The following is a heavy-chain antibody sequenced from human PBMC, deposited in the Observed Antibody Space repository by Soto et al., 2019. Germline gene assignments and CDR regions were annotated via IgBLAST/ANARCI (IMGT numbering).Heavy chain of an antibody. CDR2: VNPNSDNT. Sequence: ASVKVSCKASGYTFTSYGINWVRQATGQGLEWMVCVNPNSDNTGYAQKFQGRVTMTRNTSISTAYMELSSLRSEDAAVYYCARGGGWDDFDYWGQGTLVTVSS. CDR1: GYTFTSYG. J-gene: IGHJ4*02. D-gene: IGHD6-19*01. CDR3: ARGGGWDDFDY. V-gene: IGHV1-8*01.